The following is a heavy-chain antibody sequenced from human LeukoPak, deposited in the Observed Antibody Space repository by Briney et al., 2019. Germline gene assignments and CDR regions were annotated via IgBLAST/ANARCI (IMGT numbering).Heavy chain of an antibody. D-gene: IGHD6-6*01. CDR3: ARGVAARDYYYYYMDV. V-gene: IGHV1-69*05. Sequence: ASVKVSCKASGYTFTGYYMHWVRQAPGQGLEWMGGIIPIFGTANYAQKFQGRVTITTDESTSTAYMELSSLRSEDTAVYYCARGVAARDYYYYYMDVWGKGTTVTVSS. J-gene: IGHJ6*03. CDR2: IIPIFGTA. CDR1: GYTFTGYY.